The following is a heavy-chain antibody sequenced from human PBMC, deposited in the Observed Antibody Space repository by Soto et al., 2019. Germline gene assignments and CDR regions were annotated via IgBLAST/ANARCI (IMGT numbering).Heavy chain of an antibody. CDR3: KTWLVHDGCFDP. CDR1: GFTFSSYA. D-gene: IGHD6-19*01. V-gene: IGHV3-30*04. CDR2: ISYDGSNI. J-gene: IGHJ5*02. Sequence: QVQLVESGGGVVQPGRSLRLSCAASGFTFSSYAMHWVRQAPGKGLEWVAVISYDGSNIYYADSVKGRFTISRDNSKNTLDQQVNRLRAEDTAVYYCKTWLVHDGCFDPWGQGTLVTVSS.